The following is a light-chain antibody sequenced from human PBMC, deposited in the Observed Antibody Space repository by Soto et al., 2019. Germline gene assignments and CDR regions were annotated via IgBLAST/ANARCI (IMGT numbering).Light chain of an antibody. V-gene: IGLV2-8*01. CDR1: SSDVGGYNY. CDR2: EVS. Sequence: QSVLTQPPSASVSPGQLVTISCTGTSSDVGGYNYVSWYQQHPGKAPKLMIYEVSKRPSGVPDRFSGSKSDNTASLTVSGLQAEDEADYYCSSYAGSNNLRVFGSGTKVTVL. CDR3: SSYAGSNNLRV. J-gene: IGLJ1*01.